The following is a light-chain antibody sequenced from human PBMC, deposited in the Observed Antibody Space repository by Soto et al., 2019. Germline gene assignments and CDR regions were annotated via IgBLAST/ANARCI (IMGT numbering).Light chain of an antibody. CDR2: WAS. V-gene: IGKV4-1*01. CDR1: QSVLYKSNNKNY. CDR3: QQYYSTPT. Sequence: DIVMTQSPDSLAVSLGERATINCKSSQSVLYKSNNKNYLAWYQQKPGQPPKLLIYWASTRESGVPDRFSGSGSGSDFTLTIISLQAEDVAVYYCQQYYSTPTFGQGTKLEIK. J-gene: IGKJ2*01.